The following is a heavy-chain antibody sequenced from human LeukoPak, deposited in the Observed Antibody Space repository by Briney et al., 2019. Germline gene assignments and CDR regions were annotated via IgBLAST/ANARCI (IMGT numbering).Heavy chain of an antibody. Sequence: PGGSLRLSCAASGFTFSSYSMNWVRQAPGKGLEWVSGISWNSGSIGYADSVKGRFTISRDNAKNSLYLQMNSLRAEDTALYYCAKDMVTWREDYYGMDVWGQGTTVTVSS. CDR2: ISWNSGSI. CDR3: AKDMVTWREDYYGMDV. CDR1: GFTFSSYS. D-gene: IGHD5-18*01. J-gene: IGHJ6*02. V-gene: IGHV3-9*01.